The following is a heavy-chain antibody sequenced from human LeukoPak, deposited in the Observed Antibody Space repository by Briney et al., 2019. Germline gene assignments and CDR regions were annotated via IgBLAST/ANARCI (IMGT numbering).Heavy chain of an antibody. J-gene: IGHJ3*02. Sequence: VSVKVSCKASGYTFTSYGISWVRQAPGQGLEWMGWISAYNGNTNYAQKLQGRVTMTTDTSTSTAYMELRSLRSDDTAVYYCARGSAQIAVAGGEDAFDIWGQGTMVTVSS. CDR2: ISAYNGNT. V-gene: IGHV1-18*04. D-gene: IGHD6-19*01. CDR3: ARGSAQIAVAGGEDAFDI. CDR1: GYTFTSYG.